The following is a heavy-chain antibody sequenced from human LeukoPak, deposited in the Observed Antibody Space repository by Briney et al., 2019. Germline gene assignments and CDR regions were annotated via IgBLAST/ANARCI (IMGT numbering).Heavy chain of an antibody. J-gene: IGHJ5*02. CDR2: ISSDGSNK. Sequence: GGSLRLSCAAPGLNFSSYAMNWLRQAPGKGLEWVAVISSDGSNKFYADSVKGRFTVSRDNSKNTLFLLMNSLRTEDTAVYYCARDNDPDYSSSPGWFDPWGQGTLVTVSS. CDR1: GLNFSSYA. CDR3: ARDNDPDYSSSPGWFDP. D-gene: IGHD6-6*01. V-gene: IGHV3-30*01.